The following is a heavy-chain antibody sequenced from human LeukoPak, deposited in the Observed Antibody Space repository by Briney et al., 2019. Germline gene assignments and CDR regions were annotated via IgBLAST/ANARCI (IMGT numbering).Heavy chain of an antibody. Sequence: ASVKLSCKASGYTFTSYAMNWVRQAPGRGLEWRGRINTNTGNPTYAQGFTGRFVFSLDTSVSTAYLQISSLKAEDTAVYYCATSGDLWFGESHHDYWGQGTLVTVSS. J-gene: IGHJ4*02. V-gene: IGHV7-4-1*02. CDR1: GYTFTSYA. D-gene: IGHD3-10*01. CDR3: ATSGDLWFGESHHDY. CDR2: INTNTGNP.